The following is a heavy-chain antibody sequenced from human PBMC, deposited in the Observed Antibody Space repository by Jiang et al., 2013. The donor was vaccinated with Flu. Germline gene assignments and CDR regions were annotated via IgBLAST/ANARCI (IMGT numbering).Heavy chain of an antibody. J-gene: IGHJ4*02. V-gene: IGHV4-31*03. D-gene: IGHD3-22*01. CDR3: ATLAVGDDSSGYYYGFFDY. CDR1: GGSISSGGYY. Sequence: KPSQTLSLTCTVSGGSISSGGYYWSWIRQHPGKGLEWIGYIYYSGSTYYNPSLKSRVTISVDTSKNQFSLKLSSVTAADTAVYYCATLAVGDDSSGYYYGFFDYWGQGTLVTVSS. CDR2: IYYSGST.